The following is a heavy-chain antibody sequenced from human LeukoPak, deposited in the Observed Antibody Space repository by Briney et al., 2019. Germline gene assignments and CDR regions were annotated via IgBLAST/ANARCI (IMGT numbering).Heavy chain of an antibody. D-gene: IGHD3-10*01. CDR2: IFSGGST. CDR1: GFTVSTNY. Sequence: PGGSLRLSCAASGFTVSTNYMSWVRQAPGKGPEWVSIIFSGGSTYYADSVKGRFTISRDNSRNTLYLQMSSLRAEDTAMYYCVRDRGSGSYGYFQNWGQGTLVTVSS. V-gene: IGHV3-53*01. J-gene: IGHJ1*01. CDR3: VRDRGSGSYGYFQN.